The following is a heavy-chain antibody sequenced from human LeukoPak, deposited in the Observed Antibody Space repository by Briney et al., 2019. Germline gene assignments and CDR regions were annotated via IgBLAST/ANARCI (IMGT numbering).Heavy chain of an antibody. CDR3: ATEDCSSTSCYDY. J-gene: IGHJ4*02. D-gene: IGHD2-2*01. Sequence: GGSLRLSCAASGFTFSSYSMNWVRQAPGRGLEWVASISSSSSYIYYAASVKGPFTISRDNAKNSLYLQMNSLRAEDTAVYYCATEDCSSTSCYDYWGQGTLVTVSS. CDR2: ISSSSSYI. CDR1: GFTFSSYS. V-gene: IGHV3-21*01.